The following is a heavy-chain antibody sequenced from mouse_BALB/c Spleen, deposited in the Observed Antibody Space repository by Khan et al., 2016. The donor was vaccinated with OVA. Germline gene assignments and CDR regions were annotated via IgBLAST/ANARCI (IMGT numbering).Heavy chain of an antibody. CDR1: GFSLTSYG. V-gene: IGHV2-9*02. CDR3: ARDLGSVHWYFDV. D-gene: IGHD1-1*01. J-gene: IGHJ1*01. CDR2: IWTGGST. Sequence: QVQLKQSGPGLVAPSQSLSITCTVSGFSLTSYGVHWVRQPPGKDLEWLGVIWTGGSTNYNSALRSRLTINKDNSKSQVFLKMNNLQTDDTAMDCCARDLGSVHWYFDVWGAGTTVTVSS.